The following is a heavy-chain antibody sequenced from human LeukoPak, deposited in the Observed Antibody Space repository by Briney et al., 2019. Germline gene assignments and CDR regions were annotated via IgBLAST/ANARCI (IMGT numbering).Heavy chain of an antibody. V-gene: IGHV3-30*04. CDR3: AREYYDILTGYQMGAFDI. J-gene: IGHJ3*02. D-gene: IGHD3-9*01. CDR2: ISYDGSDK. Sequence: GRSLRLSCAASGFTFSSYAMHWVRQAPGKGLEWVSVISYDGSDKYYADSVKGRFTVSRDNSKNTLYLQMNSLRAEDTAVYYCAREYYDILTGYQMGAFDIWGQGTMVIVSS. CDR1: GFTFSSYA.